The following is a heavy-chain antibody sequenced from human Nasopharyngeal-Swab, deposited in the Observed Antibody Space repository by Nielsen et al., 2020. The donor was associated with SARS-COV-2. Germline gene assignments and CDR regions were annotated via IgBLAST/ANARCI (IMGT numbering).Heavy chain of an antibody. CDR1: GGSISSSSYY. V-gene: IGHV4-39*01. CDR2: IYYSGST. D-gene: IGHD4-23*01. J-gene: IGHJ4*02. CDR3: ARLDDGGLFDY. Sequence: SETLSLTCTVSGGSISSSSYYWGWIRQPPGKGLEWIGSIYYSGSTYYNPSLKSRVTISVDTSKNQFSLKLSSVTAADMAVYYCARLDDGGLFDYWGQGTLVTVSS.